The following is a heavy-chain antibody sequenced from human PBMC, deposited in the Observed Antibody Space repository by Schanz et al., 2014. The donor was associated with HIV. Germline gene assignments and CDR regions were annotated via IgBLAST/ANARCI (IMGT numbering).Heavy chain of an antibody. J-gene: IGHJ4*02. CDR3: ARAVLRRIAVTFTLYYFDN. CDR1: GYTFTDNY. CDR2: INPNSGGT. V-gene: IGHV1-2*02. D-gene: IGHD2-21*02. Sequence: QVQLVQSGAEVKKPGASVKVSCKASGYTFTDNYMHWVRQAPGQGLEWMGWINPNSGGTNFAQKFQGRLTMTTDTSTSTAYMELRSLRSEDTAEYYCARAVLRRIAVTFTLYYFDNWGQGSLVIVSS.